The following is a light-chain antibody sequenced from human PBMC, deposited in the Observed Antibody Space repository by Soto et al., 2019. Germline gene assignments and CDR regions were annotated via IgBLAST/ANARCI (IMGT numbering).Light chain of an antibody. CDR3: QQRSDWPST. V-gene: IGKV3-11*01. J-gene: IGKJ4*01. Sequence: EIVLTQSPATLSLSPGERATLSCRASQSVGTDFVWYQQKPGQAPRLLLYDSSNRTTGIPAWVGGSGSGADFTLTISSLQPEDFAVYYCQQRSDWPSTFGGGTKVEIK. CDR2: DSS. CDR1: QSVGTD.